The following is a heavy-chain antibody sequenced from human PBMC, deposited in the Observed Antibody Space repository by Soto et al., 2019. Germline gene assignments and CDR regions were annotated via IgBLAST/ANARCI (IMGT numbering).Heavy chain of an antibody. CDR1: GYTFTSYG. J-gene: IGHJ4*02. V-gene: IGHV1-18*01. CDR2: ISAYNGNT. CDR3: ARGNIVLMVYAIGGFDY. D-gene: IGHD2-8*01. Sequence: QVQLVQSGAEVKKPGASVKVSCKASGYTFTSYGISWVRQAPGQGLEWMGWISAYNGNTNYAQKHQGRATMTTDTATRTAYRELRSLRSDDTAVYYCARGNIVLMVYAIGGFDYWGQGTLVTVPS.